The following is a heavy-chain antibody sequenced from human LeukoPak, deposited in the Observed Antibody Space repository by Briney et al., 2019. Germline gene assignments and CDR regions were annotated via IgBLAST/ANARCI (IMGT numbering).Heavy chain of an antibody. CDR3: ARDRSPRSSLGLNYYYYYYMDV. J-gene: IGHJ6*03. D-gene: IGHD6-6*01. CDR2: IYTSGST. CDR1: GGSISSGSYY. V-gene: IGHV4-61*02. Sequence: PSETLSLTCAVSGGSISSGSYYWSWIRQPAGKGLEWIGRIYTSGSTNYNPSLKSRVTISVDTSKNQFSLKLSSVTAADTAVYYCARDRSPRSSLGLNYYYYYYMDVWGKGTTVTVSS.